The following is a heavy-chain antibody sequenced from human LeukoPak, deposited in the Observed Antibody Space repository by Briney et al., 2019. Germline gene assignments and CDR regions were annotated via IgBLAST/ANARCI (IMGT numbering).Heavy chain of an antibody. J-gene: IGHJ4*02. CDR1: GGSFTDYY. V-gene: IGHV4-34*01. CDR3: ARVRYYDVLTGYYGDGYFDS. CDR2: INHSGYT. Sequence: SETLSLTCAVYGGSFTDYYWSWIRRPPGKGLEWIGEINHSGYTNYNPSLKSRVSVSVDTSKNQFSLKLSSVTAADTAVYYCARVRYYDVLTGYYGDGYFDSWGQGTLVTVSS. D-gene: IGHD3-9*01.